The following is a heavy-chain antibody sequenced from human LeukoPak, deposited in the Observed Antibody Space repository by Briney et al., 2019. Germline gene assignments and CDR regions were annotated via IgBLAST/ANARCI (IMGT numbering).Heavy chain of an antibody. J-gene: IGHJ4*02. CDR2: IYYTGST. Sequence: SETLSLTCSVSGGSISSLYWSWIRQPPGKGPEWIGYIYYTGSTNYNPSLKSRVTMFVDMSKNQFSLRLSSVTAADTAVYYCARHRAYSSSSPFDYWGQGTLVTVSS. V-gene: IGHV4-59*08. D-gene: IGHD6-6*01. CDR3: ARHRAYSSSSPFDY. CDR1: GGSISSLY.